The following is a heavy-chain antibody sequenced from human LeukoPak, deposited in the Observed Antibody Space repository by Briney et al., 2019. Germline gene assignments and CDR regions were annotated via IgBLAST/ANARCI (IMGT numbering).Heavy chain of an antibody. V-gene: IGHV1-69*01. CDR3: ASCLRDLIVGASPAYYYYYMDV. CDR2: IIPIFDTA. Sequence: VASVKVSCKASGGTFSSYAISWVRQAPGQGLEWMGGIIPIFDTANYAQKFQGRVTITADESTSTAYMELSSLRSEDTAVYYCASCLRDLIVGASPAYYYYYMDVWGKGTTVTVSS. D-gene: IGHD1-26*01. J-gene: IGHJ6*03. CDR1: GGTFSSYA.